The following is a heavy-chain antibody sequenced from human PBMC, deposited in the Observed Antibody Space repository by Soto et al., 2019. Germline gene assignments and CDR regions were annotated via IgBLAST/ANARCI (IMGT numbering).Heavy chain of an antibody. CDR2: ISSSSSYI. Sequence: EVQLVESGGGLVKPGGSLRLSCAASGFTFSSYSMNWVRQAPGKGLEWVASISSSSSYIYYADSVKGRFTISRDNAKNSLYLQMNSLRAEDTAVYYCARDPTGYYDSSGYLDWGQGTLFPVSS. J-gene: IGHJ4*02. CDR1: GFTFSSYS. CDR3: ARDPTGYYDSSGYLD. V-gene: IGHV3-21*01. D-gene: IGHD3-22*01.